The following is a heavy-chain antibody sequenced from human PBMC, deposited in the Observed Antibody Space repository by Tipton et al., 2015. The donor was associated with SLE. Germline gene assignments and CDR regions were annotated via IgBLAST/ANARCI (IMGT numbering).Heavy chain of an antibody. V-gene: IGHV5-51*03. Sequence: QLVQSGAEVKKPGESLKISCKASGYRFTNNWIGWVRQMPGKGLEWIGITYPGDSDTRYSPSFQGQVTISADKSISTVYLQWSSLKASDTAVYYCARSGSSSLDHWGQGTLVTVSS. CDR1: GYRFTNNW. D-gene: IGHD6-6*01. J-gene: IGHJ4*02. CDR3: ARSGSSSLDH. CDR2: TYPGDSDT.